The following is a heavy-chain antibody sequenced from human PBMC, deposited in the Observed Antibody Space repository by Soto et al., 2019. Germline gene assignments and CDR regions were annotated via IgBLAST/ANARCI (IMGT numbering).Heavy chain of an antibody. J-gene: IGHJ4*02. CDR2: ISASGNTA. CDR1: GFSFSTYP. Sequence: PGGSLRLSCAASGFSFSTYPMTWVRQAPGRGLEWVSTISASGNTAHYADSVKGRFTISRDKADNTLSLQMNSLGAEDTAVYYCAKDIYDFWSGYPHYFDSWGQGTLVTVSS. D-gene: IGHD3-3*01. V-gene: IGHV3-23*01. CDR3: AKDIYDFWSGYPHYFDS.